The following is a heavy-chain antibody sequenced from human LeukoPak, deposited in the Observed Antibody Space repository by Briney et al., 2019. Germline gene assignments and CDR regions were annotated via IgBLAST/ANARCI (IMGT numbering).Heavy chain of an antibody. J-gene: IGHJ6*03. Sequence: SETLSLTCTVSGGSISSYYWSWIRQPPGKGLEWIGYIYYSGSTNYNPSLKSRVTISVDTSKNQFSLRLSSVTAADTAVYYCARGPRGHCSSTSCYRGGVYYYYYMDVWGKGTTVTVSS. CDR2: IYYSGST. CDR1: GGSISSYY. D-gene: IGHD2-2*02. V-gene: IGHV4-59*01. CDR3: ARGPRGHCSSTSCYRGGVYYYYYMDV.